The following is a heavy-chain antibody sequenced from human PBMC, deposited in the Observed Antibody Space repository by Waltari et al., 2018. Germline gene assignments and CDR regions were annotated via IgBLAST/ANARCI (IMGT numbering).Heavy chain of an antibody. Sequence: QVQLQESGPGLVKPSETLSLTCTVSGGSISSYYWSWIRQPPGKGLEWIGYIDYSGSTNYNPSLKSRVTISVDTSKNQFSLKLSSVTAADTAVYYCARDGGYYDFWSGYRRAGWFDPWGQGTLVTVSS. D-gene: IGHD3-3*01. CDR2: IDYSGST. CDR1: GGSISSYY. J-gene: IGHJ5*02. V-gene: IGHV4-59*01. CDR3: ARDGGYYDFWSGYRRAGWFDP.